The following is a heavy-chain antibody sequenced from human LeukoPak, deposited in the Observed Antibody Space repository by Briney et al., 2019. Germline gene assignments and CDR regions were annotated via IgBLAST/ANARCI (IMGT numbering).Heavy chain of an antibody. CDR1: GGSISSSSYY. J-gene: IGHJ5*02. Sequence: SETLSLTCTVSGGSISSSSYYWGWIRQPPGKGLEWIGYIYYSGSSYYNPSLKSRVTISVDTSKNQFSLHLNSVTPEDTAVYYCARRLTQYDRFDPWGQGILVTVSS. V-gene: IGHV4-39*01. D-gene: IGHD1-1*01. CDR2: IYYSGSS. CDR3: ARRLTQYDRFDP.